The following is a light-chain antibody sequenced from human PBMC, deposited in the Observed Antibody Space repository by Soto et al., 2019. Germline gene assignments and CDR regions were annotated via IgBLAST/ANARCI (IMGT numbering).Light chain of an antibody. J-gene: IGKJ4*01. CDR3: QQSYLTPLT. Sequence: DIPMTQSPSTLSASVGDRVTTTCGASQRISSWLAWYQQKPGKAPKVLIYTAFTLQGGVPSRFSGSGSETVFTLTISSLQPEDFATYYCQQSYLTPLTFGGGTKVDIK. V-gene: IGKV1-39*01. CDR2: TAF. CDR1: QRISSW.